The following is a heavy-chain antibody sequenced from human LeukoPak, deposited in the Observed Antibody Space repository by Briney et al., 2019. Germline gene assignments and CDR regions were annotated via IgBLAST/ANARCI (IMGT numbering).Heavy chain of an antibody. V-gene: IGHV4-34*01. CDR2: INHSGST. CDR3: ARRGGVSSGWYYGWFDP. J-gene: IGHJ5*02. D-gene: IGHD6-19*01. Sequence: SETLSLTCAVSGGSFSGYYWSWIRQPPGKGLEWIGEINHSGSTNYNPSLKSRVTISVDTSKNQFSLKLSSVTAADTAVYYCARRGGVSSGWYYGWFDPWGQGTLVTVSS. CDR1: GGSFSGYY.